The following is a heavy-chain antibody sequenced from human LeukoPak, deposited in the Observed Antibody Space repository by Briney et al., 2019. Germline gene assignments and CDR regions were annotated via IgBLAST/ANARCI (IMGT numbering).Heavy chain of an antibody. CDR3: AKAASSSWPSYYYGMDV. V-gene: IGHV3-23*01. CDR1: GFIFSSYS. CDR2: ITGSGGNT. Sequence: GGSLRLSCAASGFIFSSYSMSWVRQAPGKGLEWVSVITGSGGNTYYADSVKGRLTISKDNSKNTVYLQMSSLRVDDTAVYYCAKAASSSWPSYYYGMDVWGQGTTVTVSS. J-gene: IGHJ6*02. D-gene: IGHD6-13*01.